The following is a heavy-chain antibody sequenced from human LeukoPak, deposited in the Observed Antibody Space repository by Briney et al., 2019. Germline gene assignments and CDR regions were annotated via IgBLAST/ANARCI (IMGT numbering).Heavy chain of an antibody. J-gene: IGHJ4*02. CDR2: ISTISSTK. Sequence: GGSLRLSCAASGFTFSSYDMNWVRQAPGKGLEWVSYISTISSTKYYADSVKGRFTISRDNAKNSLYLQMNSLRDEDTAAYYCARGKIGYYYGDYDGYWGQGTLVTVSS. V-gene: IGHV3-48*02. CDR3: ARGKIGYYYGDYDGY. CDR1: GFTFSSYD. D-gene: IGHD4-17*01.